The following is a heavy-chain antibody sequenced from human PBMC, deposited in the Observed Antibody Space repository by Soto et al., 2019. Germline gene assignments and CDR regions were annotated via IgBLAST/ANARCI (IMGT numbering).Heavy chain of an antibody. V-gene: IGHV3-30*18. J-gene: IGHJ4*02. CDR3: AKDLRRRVVTAPMGY. Sequence: QVQLVESGGGVVQPGRSLRLSCAASGFTFSSYGMHWVRQAPGKGLEWVAVISYDGSNKYYADSVKGRFTISRDNSKNTLYLQMNSLRAEDTAVYYCAKDLRRRVVTAPMGYWGQGTLVTVSS. CDR1: GFTFSSYG. CDR2: ISYDGSNK. D-gene: IGHD2-21*02.